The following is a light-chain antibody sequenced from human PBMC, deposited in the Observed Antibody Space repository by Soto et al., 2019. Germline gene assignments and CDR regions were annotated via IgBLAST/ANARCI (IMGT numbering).Light chain of an antibody. CDR3: VSYTSSTTSV. V-gene: IGLV2-14*03. CDR2: DVA. J-gene: IGLJ1*01. CDR1: SSDVGGSNF. Sequence: QSVLTQPASVSDSPGQSITISRTGTSSDVGGSNFVSWYQQHPGKPPKLIIYDVANRPSGVSNRFSGSKSGSTASLIISRLQTEDEADYYCVSYTSSTTSVFGTGTKVTVL.